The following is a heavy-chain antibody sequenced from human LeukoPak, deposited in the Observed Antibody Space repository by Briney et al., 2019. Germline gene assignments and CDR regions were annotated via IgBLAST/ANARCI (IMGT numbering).Heavy chain of an antibody. J-gene: IGHJ5*02. Sequence: SETLSLTCTVSGGSISSYYWSWIRQPPGKGLEWIGYIYYSGSTNYNPSLKSRVTISVDTSKNQFSLKLSSVTAADTAVYYCARASLTHWSDPWGQGTLVTVSS. CDR1: GGSISSYY. CDR2: IYYSGST. CDR3: ARASLTHWSDP. V-gene: IGHV4-59*01.